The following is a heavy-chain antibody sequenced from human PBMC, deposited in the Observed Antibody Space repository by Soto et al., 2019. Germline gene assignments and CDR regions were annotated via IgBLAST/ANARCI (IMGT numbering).Heavy chain of an antibody. J-gene: IGHJ4*02. V-gene: IGHV3-11*01. Sequence: QVQLVESGGISVRPGGSLRLSCSGSGFNFSDYYLNWIRQTPGKGLEWVSSILSLENHKYYAASVKGRFSISRDKAKKSVFLQMNNLKVEDTGIYFCATGLNDASNRPSFDSWGPGTSVTVSS. CDR2: ILSLENHK. CDR1: GFNFSDYY. CDR3: ATGLNDASNRPSFDS. D-gene: IGHD1-1*01.